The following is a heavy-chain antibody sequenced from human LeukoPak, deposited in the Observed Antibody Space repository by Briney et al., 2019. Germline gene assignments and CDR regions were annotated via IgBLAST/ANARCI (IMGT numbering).Heavy chain of an antibody. CDR3: ARVESGSYEAD. Sequence: SETLSLTCTVSGGSVSSGSHDWSWIRQPPGKGLEWIGCIYYSGNTNYNPSLKGRVTISVDKSKNQFSLKLSSVTAADTAVYYCARVESGSYEADWGQGTLVTVSS. CDR1: GGSVSSGSHD. J-gene: IGHJ4*02. CDR2: IYYSGNT. V-gene: IGHV4-61*01. D-gene: IGHD1-26*01.